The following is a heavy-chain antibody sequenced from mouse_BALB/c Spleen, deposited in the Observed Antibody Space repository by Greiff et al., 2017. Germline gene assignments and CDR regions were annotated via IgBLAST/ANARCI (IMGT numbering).Heavy chain of an antibody. CDR3: ARWVGWPFDY. Sequence: EVQRVESGPELVKPGASVKMSCKASGYTFTSYVMHWVKQKPGQGLEWIGYINPYNDGTKYNEKFKGKATLTSDKSSSTAYMELSSLTSEDSAVYYCARWVGWPFDYWGQGTTLTVSS. CDR2: INPYNDGT. CDR1: GYTFTSYV. V-gene: IGHV1-14*01. J-gene: IGHJ2*01. D-gene: IGHD1-1*01.